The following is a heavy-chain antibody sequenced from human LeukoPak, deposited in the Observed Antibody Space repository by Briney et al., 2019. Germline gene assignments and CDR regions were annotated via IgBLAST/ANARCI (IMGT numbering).Heavy chain of an antibody. CDR2: IYYSGGT. Sequence: SETLSLPCAVSGVSFSTNFWGCPRQPPGKGLEWVGNIYYSGGTNYNPSLKSRISTYIDTSKNQFTLKVSAVTAADTAGYYCASHYAAREQGLDVWGQGTTVTVSS. V-gene: IGHV4-59*08. J-gene: IGHJ6*02. CDR3: ASHYAAREQGLDV. D-gene: IGHD2-15*01. CDR1: GVSFSTNF.